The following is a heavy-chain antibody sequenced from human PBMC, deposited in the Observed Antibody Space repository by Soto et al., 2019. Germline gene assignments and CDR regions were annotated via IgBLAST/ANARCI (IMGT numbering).Heavy chain of an antibody. CDR1: GYTFTSYY. D-gene: IGHD2-2*01. CDR3: ARDRYPCSSTSCYADAFDI. Sequence: QVQLVQSGAEVKKPGASVKVSCKASGYTFTSYYMHWVRQAPGQGLEWMGVINPSGGSTSYAQKFQGRVTMSRDTSTSTVYMELSSLRSEDTAVYYCARDRYPCSSTSCYADAFDIWGQGTMVNVSS. J-gene: IGHJ3*02. V-gene: IGHV1-46*03. CDR2: INPSGGST.